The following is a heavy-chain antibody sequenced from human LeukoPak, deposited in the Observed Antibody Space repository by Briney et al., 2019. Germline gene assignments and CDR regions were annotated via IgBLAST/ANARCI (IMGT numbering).Heavy chain of an antibody. V-gene: IGHV1-18*04. CDR3: ARTPRGLPSFNWFDP. J-gene: IGHJ5*02. Sequence: ASVKVSCKASGHTFTSYGINWVRQAPGQGLEWVGWISPYNGNTNSAQKLQGRVTMTTDTSTTTAYMELRSLRSDDTAVYYCARTPRGLPSFNWFDPWGQGTLVTVSS. D-gene: IGHD3-10*01. CDR2: ISPYNGNT. CDR1: GHTFTSYG.